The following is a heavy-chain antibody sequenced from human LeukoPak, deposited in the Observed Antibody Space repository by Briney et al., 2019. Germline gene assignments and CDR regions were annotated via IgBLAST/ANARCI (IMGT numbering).Heavy chain of an antibody. J-gene: IGHJ4*02. V-gene: IGHV4-61*02. D-gene: IGHD5-24*01. CDR3: AREGRDGYNPASNFDY. CDR1: GGSISSGSYY. Sequence: SETLSLTCTVSGGSISSGSYYWSWIRQPAGTGLEWIGRIYTSGRTNYNPSLKSRVTISVDTSKNQFSLKLSSVTAADTAVYYCAREGRDGYNPASNFDYWGQGTMVTVSS. CDR2: IYTSGRT.